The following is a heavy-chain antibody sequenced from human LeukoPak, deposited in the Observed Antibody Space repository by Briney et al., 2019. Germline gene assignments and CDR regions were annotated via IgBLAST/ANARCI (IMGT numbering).Heavy chain of an antibody. J-gene: IGHJ4*02. CDR1: GFTFSSHG. Sequence: GGSLRLSCAASGFTFSSHGMHWVRQAPGKGLEWVAVISYDGSNKYYADSVKGRFTISRDNSKNTLYLQMNSLRAEDTAVYYCAKDLFPSGSYTSDYWGQGTLVTVSS. CDR2: ISYDGSNK. V-gene: IGHV3-30*18. D-gene: IGHD1-26*01. CDR3: AKDLFPSGSYTSDY.